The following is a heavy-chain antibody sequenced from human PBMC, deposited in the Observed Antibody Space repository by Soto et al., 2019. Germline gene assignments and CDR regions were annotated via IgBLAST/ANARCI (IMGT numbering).Heavy chain of an antibody. Sequence: QVQLVQSGAEVKKPGASVKVSCKASGYTFTSYGISWVRQTPGQGLEWMGWISAYNGNTNYAQKLQGRVTMTTDTSTSTAYMELRSLRSDDTAVYYCASEDYYDSSGYYVGWGQGTLVTVSS. CDR2: ISAYNGNT. V-gene: IGHV1-18*01. CDR3: ASEDYYDSSGYYVG. D-gene: IGHD3-22*01. CDR1: GYTFTSYG. J-gene: IGHJ4*02.